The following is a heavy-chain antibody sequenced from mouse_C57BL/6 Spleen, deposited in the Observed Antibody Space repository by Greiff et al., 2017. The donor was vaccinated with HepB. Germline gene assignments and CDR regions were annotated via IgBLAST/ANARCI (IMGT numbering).Heavy chain of an antibody. CDR2: IYPGDGDN. CDR3: ARAHYYGSSPHLDY. CDR1: GYAFSSSW. Sequence: VQLQQSGPELVKPEASVKISCKASGYAFSSSWMNWVKQRPGKGLEWIGRIYPGDGDNNYNGKFKGKATLTADKSSSTAYMQLRSLTSEDSAVYFGARAHYYGSSPHLDYWGQGTTLTVSS. D-gene: IGHD1-1*01. V-gene: IGHV1-82*01. J-gene: IGHJ2*01.